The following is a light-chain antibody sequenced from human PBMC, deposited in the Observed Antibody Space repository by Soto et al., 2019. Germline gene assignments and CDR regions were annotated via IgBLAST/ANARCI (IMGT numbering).Light chain of an antibody. CDR2: GAS. Sequence: EIGMTQSPATLSVSPGGRATLSCRASQSISGALAWYQQKPGQAPRLLIYGASTRATSFPARFSGSGSGTDFTLTISSLQSEDFAGYYCQQYNNWPWTFGQGTKVDIK. J-gene: IGKJ1*01. CDR1: QSISGA. V-gene: IGKV3-15*01. CDR3: QQYNNWPWT.